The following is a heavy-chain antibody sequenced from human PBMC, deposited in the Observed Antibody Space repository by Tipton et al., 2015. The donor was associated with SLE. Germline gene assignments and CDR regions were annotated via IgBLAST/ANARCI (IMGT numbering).Heavy chain of an antibody. CDR1: GFTFGDYA. J-gene: IGHJ4*02. V-gene: IGHV3-69-1*01. CDR2: IYGGGST. CDR3: AREYY. Sequence: SLRLSCITSGFTFGDYAMGWVRQAPGKGLDWVSVIYGGGSTDYAASVKGRFTISRDNAKNSLYLQMNSLRAEDTAVYYCAREYYWGQGTLVTVPS.